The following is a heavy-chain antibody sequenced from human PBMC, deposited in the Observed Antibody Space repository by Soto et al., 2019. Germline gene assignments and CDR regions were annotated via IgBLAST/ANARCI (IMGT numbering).Heavy chain of an antibody. J-gene: IGHJ1*01. CDR1: GFTFSSYA. D-gene: IGHD3-22*01. CDR3: AKDVNYYDSSGYYQEYFQH. V-gene: IGHV3-23*01. CDR2: ISGSGGSK. Sequence: GGSLRLSCAASGFTFSSYAMSWVRQAPGKGLEWVSAISGSGGSKYYADSLKGRFTISRDNSKNTLYLQMNSLRAEDTAVYYCAKDVNYYDSSGYYQEYFQHWGQGTLVTVSS.